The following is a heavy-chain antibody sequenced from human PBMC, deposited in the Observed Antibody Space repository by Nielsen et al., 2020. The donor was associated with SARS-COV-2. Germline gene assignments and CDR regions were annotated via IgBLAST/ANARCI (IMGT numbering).Heavy chain of an antibody. CDR2: ISSSSSYT. D-gene: IGHD3-16*02. CDR1: GFTFSDYY. V-gene: IGHV3-11*03. Sequence: GESLKISCAASGFTFSDYYMSWIRQAPGKGLEWVSYISSSSSYTNYADSVKGRFTISRDNAKNSLYLQMNSLRAEDTALYHCAPFAGQDDYVWGSYRRWGQGTLVTVSS. CDR3: APFAGQDDYVWGSYRR. J-gene: IGHJ4*02.